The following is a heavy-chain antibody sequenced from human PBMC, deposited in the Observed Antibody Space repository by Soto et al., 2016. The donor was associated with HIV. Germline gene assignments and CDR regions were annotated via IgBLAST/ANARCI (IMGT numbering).Heavy chain of an antibody. J-gene: IGHJ4*02. V-gene: IGHV3-48*01. CDR1: GFTFSSYS. CDR3: ARVHSSIVGATTSGY. Sequence: EVQLVESGGGLVQPGGSLRLSCAASGFTFSSYSMNWVRQAPGKGLEWISFITPSSNIIHYADSVKGRFTISRDNAKSSLFLQMNSLRAEDTALYYCARVHSSIVGATTSGYWGQGTLVHRLL. CDR2: ITPSSNII. D-gene: IGHD1-26*01.